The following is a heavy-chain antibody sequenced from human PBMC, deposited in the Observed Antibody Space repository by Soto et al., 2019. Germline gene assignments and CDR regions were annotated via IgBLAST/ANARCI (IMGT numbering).Heavy chain of an antibody. J-gene: IGHJ4*02. V-gene: IGHV1-8*01. CDR1: GYTFTSYD. CDR2: MNPNSGST. CDR3: ARDPDYDSSGLG. D-gene: IGHD3-22*01. Sequence: GSSVKVACKAAGYTFTSYDSNWRRQATGQGLEWMGWMNPNSGSTYYADSVKGRFTISRDNSKNTLYLQMNSPRAEDSAVYYCARDPDYDSSGLGWGKGTLVTVSS.